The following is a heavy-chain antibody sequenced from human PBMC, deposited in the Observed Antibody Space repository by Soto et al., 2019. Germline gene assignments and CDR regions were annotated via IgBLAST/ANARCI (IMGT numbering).Heavy chain of an antibody. Sequence: QVQLVQSGAEVKKPGASVKVSCKASGYTFTSYYMHWVRQAPGQGLEWMGIINPSGGSTSYAQKFQGRVTMTRDTSTSTVDKELSSLRSEDTAVYYCARERILRISFDPWGQGTLVTVSS. CDR2: INPSGGST. CDR3: ARERILRISFDP. CDR1: GYTFTSYY. V-gene: IGHV1-46*01. J-gene: IGHJ5*02. D-gene: IGHD2-15*01.